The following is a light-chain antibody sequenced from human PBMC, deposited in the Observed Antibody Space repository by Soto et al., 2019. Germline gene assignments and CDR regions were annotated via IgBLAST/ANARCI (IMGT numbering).Light chain of an antibody. CDR3: QQRSNGLT. Sequence: EIVLTQSPATLSLSPGERATLSCRASQSVDSYLAWYQQKPGQAPRLLIFDASNRATGIPPRFSGSGSGTDFTLTISSLEPEDFAVYYCQQRSNGLTFGGGTKVEMK. J-gene: IGKJ4*01. CDR2: DAS. V-gene: IGKV3-11*01. CDR1: QSVDSY.